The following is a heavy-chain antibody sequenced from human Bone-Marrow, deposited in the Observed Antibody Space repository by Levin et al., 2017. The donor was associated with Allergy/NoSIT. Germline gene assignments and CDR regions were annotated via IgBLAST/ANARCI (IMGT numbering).Heavy chain of an antibody. Sequence: GGSLRLSCAASGFTFSSYAMSWVRQAPGTGLEWVSAIRGSGGRTDYADSVKGRFTISRDNSKNTLYLQMDSLRDEDTAVYYCASLSGVVVVASTPRYFQDWGQGTLVTVSS. CDR1: GFTFSSYA. V-gene: IGHV3-23*01. J-gene: IGHJ1*01. CDR3: ASLSGVVVVASTPRYFQD. D-gene: IGHD2-15*01. CDR2: IRGSGGRT.